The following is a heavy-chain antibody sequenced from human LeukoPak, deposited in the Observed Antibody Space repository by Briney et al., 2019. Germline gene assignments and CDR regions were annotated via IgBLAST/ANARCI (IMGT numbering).Heavy chain of an antibody. J-gene: IGHJ4*02. Sequence: PSETLSLTCTVSGGSISSGEYYWSWIRQPPGKGLEWIGYIYYSGSTYYNPSLKSRVTISVDTSKNQFSLKLSSVTAADTAVYYCASGGQLKTFDYWGQGTLVTVSS. CDR2: IYYSGST. D-gene: IGHD6-13*01. CDR3: ASGGQLKTFDY. CDR1: GGSISSGEYY. V-gene: IGHV4-30-4*01.